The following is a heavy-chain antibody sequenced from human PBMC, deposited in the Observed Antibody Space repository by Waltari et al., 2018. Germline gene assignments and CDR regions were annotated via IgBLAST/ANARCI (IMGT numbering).Heavy chain of an antibody. D-gene: IGHD6-6*01. CDR1: DGSISSSGFY. CDR3: ATSAARPYYFDY. V-gene: IGHV4-39*01. CDR2: IYYSGST. J-gene: IGHJ4*02. Sequence: QLQLQESGPGLVKSSETLSLTCTVSDGSISSSGFYWGWIRQPPGKGLEWIGRIYYSGSTYYNPSLKSRVTISVDTSKNQFSLRLSSVTAADTAVYYCATSAARPYYFDYWGQGTLVTVSS.